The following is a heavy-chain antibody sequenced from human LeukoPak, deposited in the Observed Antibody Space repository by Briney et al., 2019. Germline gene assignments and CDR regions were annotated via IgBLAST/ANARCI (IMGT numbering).Heavy chain of an antibody. CDR1: GGSFSGFY. CDR3: GGGGTYSQFDY. Sequence: PSETLSLTCSVYGGSFSGFYWNWVRQPPGKGLEWIGYMYYSGSTNYNPSLKSRVTISGDTSNNQFSLKLNSVTAADTAVYYCGGGGTYSQFDYWGQGTLVTVSS. J-gene: IGHJ4*02. CDR2: MYYSGST. V-gene: IGHV4-59*01. D-gene: IGHD1-26*01.